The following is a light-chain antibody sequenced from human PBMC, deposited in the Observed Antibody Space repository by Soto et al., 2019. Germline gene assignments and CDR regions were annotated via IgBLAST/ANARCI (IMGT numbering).Light chain of an antibody. Sequence: QSVLTQPPSVSGAPGQRVTISCAGSSSNIGAGFDVHWYLQLPGAAPKVLIYGNTNRPSGVPDRFAGSKSGTSASLAITGLRAEDEADYFCQPFDSSLRDWVFGGGTKVTVL. CDR3: QPFDSSLRDWV. J-gene: IGLJ3*02. V-gene: IGLV1-40*01. CDR2: GNT. CDR1: SSNIGAGFD.